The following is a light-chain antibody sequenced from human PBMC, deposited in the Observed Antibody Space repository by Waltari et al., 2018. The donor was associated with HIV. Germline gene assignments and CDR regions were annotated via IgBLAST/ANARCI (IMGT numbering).Light chain of an antibody. J-gene: IGLJ1*01. CDR2: DVT. CDR3: CSYSGSGTLYV. V-gene: IGLV2-11*02. Sequence: QSALTQPRSVSGSPGQSVTISCTGTSSDVGGYTFVSWYHHHPGKAPKLVISDVTNRPSGVPDRFSGSKSGNTASLTISGLQAEDEADYYCCSYSGSGTLYVFGTGTEVTVL. CDR1: SSDVGGYTF.